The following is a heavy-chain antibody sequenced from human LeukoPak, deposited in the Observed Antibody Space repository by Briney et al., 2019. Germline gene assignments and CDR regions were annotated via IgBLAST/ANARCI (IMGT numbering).Heavy chain of an antibody. CDR3: AREPGYYGSGSYYSYFDY. Sequence: GESLKISCKGSGYSFTSYWISWVRQMPGKGLEWMGRIDPSDSYTNYSPSFQGHVTISADKSISTAYPQWSSLKASDTAMYYCAREPGYYGSGSYYSYFDYWGQGTLVTVSS. J-gene: IGHJ4*02. CDR1: GYSFTSYW. V-gene: IGHV5-10-1*01. D-gene: IGHD3-10*01. CDR2: IDPSDSYT.